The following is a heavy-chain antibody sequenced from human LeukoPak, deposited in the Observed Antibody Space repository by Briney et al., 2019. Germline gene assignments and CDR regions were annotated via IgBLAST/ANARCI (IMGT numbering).Heavy chain of an antibody. V-gene: IGHV1-8*03. CDR3: ASMEYSSSSLDDYYYYMDV. J-gene: IGHJ6*03. D-gene: IGHD6-6*01. CDR1: GYTFTSYD. CDR2: MNPNSGNT. Sequence: ASVKVSCKASGYTFTSYDINWVRQATGQGLEWMGWMNPNSGNTGYAQKFQGRVTITADESTSTAYMELSSLRSEDTAVYYCASMEYSSSSLDDYYYYMDVWGKGTTVTVSS.